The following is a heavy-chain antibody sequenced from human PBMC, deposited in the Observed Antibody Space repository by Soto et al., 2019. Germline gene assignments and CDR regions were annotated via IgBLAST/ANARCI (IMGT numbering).Heavy chain of an antibody. CDR1: GASISSADYY. CDR2: IYYSGTV. Sequence: SETLSLTCTVSGASISSADYYWSWIRQPPGKGLELIGYIYYSGTVYFNPSLKSRVSISLDTPKNDFSLTLASVTAADTAVYYCASAQGLVNPYSFYXWGQGTLVTISX. D-gene: IGHD3-22*01. V-gene: IGHV4-30-4*01. J-gene: IGHJ4*01. CDR3: ASAQGLVNPYSFYX.